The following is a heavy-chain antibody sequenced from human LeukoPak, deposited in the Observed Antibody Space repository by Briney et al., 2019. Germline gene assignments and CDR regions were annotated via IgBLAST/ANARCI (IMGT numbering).Heavy chain of an antibody. D-gene: IGHD3-22*01. CDR1: GYTFTSYG. CDR2: ISAYNGNT. V-gene: IGHV1-18*01. J-gene: IGHJ3*02. Sequence: ASVKVSCKASGYTFTSYGISWVRQAPGQGLEWMGWISAYNGNTNYAQELQGRVTMTTDTSTSTAYMELRSLRSDDTAVYYCARDLQAITMIVVVTSDDAFDIWGQGTMVTVSS. CDR3: ARDLQAITMIVVVTSDDAFDI.